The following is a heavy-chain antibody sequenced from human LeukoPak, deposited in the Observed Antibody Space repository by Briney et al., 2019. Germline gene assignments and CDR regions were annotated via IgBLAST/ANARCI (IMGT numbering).Heavy chain of an antibody. D-gene: IGHD3-22*01. V-gene: IGHV4-34*01. CDR3: ARHRQSGYYGPNDAFDI. CDR2: INHSGST. CDR1: GGSFSGYY. Sequence: SETLSLTCAVYGGSFSGYYWSWIRQPPGKGLEWIGEINHSGSTNYNPSLKSRVTISVDTSKNQFSLKLSSVTAADTAVYYCARHRQSGYYGPNDAFDIWGQGTMVTVSS. J-gene: IGHJ3*02.